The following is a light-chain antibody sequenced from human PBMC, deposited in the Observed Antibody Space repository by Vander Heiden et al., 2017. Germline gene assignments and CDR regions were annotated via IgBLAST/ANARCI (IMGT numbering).Light chain of an antibody. Sequence: QSVLTQPPSVSGAPGQRVNISCTGSSSNIGAGYDVHWYQQLPGTAPNLLIYGNSNRPSGVPDRFSGSKSGTSASLAITGLQAEDEADYYCQSYDSSLSGSYVFGTGTKVTVL. J-gene: IGLJ1*01. V-gene: IGLV1-40*01. CDR1: SSNIGAGYD. CDR2: GNS. CDR3: QSYDSSLSGSYV.